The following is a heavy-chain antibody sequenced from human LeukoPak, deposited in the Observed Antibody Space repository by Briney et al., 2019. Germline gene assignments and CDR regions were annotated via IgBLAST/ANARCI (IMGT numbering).Heavy chain of an antibody. V-gene: IGHV4-39*07. CDR3: ARETIFGKAPGAFDI. Sequence: SETLSLTCTVSGGSISSSSYYWGWIRQPPGKGLEWIGSIYYSGSTYYNPSLKSRVTISVDTSKNQFSLKLSSVTAADTAVYYCARETIFGKAPGAFDIWGQGTMVTVSS. J-gene: IGHJ3*02. CDR1: GGSISSSSYY. D-gene: IGHD3-3*01. CDR2: IYYSGST.